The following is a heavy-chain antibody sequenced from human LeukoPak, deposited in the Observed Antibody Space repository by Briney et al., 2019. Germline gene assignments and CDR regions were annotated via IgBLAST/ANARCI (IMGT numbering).Heavy chain of an antibody. V-gene: IGHV3-20*04. CDR1: GF. J-gene: IGHJ4*02. CDR3: ARVQRELMWYYFDY. D-gene: IGHD1-1*01. Sequence: GGSLRLSCAASGFMSWVRQSPGKGLEWVSGINWNGGSTGYADSVKGRFTISRDNAKNSLYLQMNSLRVEDTALYYCARVQRELMWYYFDYWGQGTLVTVSS. CDR2: INWNGGST.